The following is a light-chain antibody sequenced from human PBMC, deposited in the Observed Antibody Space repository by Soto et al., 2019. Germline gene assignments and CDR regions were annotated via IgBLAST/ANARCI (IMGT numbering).Light chain of an antibody. J-gene: IGLJ1*01. CDR3: SSYTSSSTLYV. CDR2: EVT. Sequence: QSVRTGPASVSGSPGQSITSSCTGTSSDVGGYNYVCWYKQHPGKAPQLMIYEVTNRPSGVSDRFSGSKSGNTASLTISGLQAEDEADYYCSSYTSSSTLYVFGTGTKVTGL. CDR1: SSDVGGYNY. V-gene: IGLV2-14*01.